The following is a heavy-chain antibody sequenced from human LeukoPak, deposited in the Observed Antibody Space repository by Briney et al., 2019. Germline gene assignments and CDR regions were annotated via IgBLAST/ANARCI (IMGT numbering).Heavy chain of an antibody. CDR1: GGSISSSSYY. Sequence: SETLSLTCTVSGGSISSSSYYWGWIRQPPGKGLEWIGSIYYSGSTYYNPSLKSRVTISVDTSKNQFSLKLSSVTAADTAVYYCASQLGSGLDYWGQGTLVTVSS. J-gene: IGHJ4*02. D-gene: IGHD2-15*01. V-gene: IGHV4-39*07. CDR3: ASQLGSGLDY. CDR2: IYYSGST.